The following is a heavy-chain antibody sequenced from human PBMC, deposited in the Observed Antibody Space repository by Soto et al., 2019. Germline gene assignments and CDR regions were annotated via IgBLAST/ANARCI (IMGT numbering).Heavy chain of an antibody. V-gene: IGHV3-30-3*01. Sequence: QVQLVESGGGVVQPGRSLRLSCAASGFTFSSYAMHWVRQAPGKGLEWVAVISYDGSNKYYADSVKGRFTISRDNSKNTLYLQMNSLRAEDTAVYYCARGISDAFDIWGPGTMVTVSS. CDR1: GFTFSSYA. J-gene: IGHJ3*02. CDR2: ISYDGSNK. CDR3: ARGISDAFDI.